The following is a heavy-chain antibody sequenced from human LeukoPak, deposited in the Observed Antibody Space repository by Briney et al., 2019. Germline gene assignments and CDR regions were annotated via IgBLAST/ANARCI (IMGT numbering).Heavy chain of an antibody. CDR1: GFTFSSYS. CDR2: ISSSSSFI. D-gene: IGHD4-17*01. J-gene: IGHJ3*02. CDR3: ARDRIIYGDYGDAFDI. Sequence: GGPLRLSCAASGFTFSSYSMNWVRQAPGRGLEWVSSISSSSSFIYYADSLKGRFTISRDNAKNSLYLQMNSLRAEDTAVYYCARDRIIYGDYGDAFDIWGQGTMVTVSS. V-gene: IGHV3-21*01.